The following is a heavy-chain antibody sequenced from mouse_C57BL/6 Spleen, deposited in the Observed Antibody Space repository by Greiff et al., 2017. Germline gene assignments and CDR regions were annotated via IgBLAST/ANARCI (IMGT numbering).Heavy chain of an antibody. J-gene: IGHJ4*01. CDR3: ARYYYCSSYGAMDY. CDR1: GFPFSSSG. D-gene: IGHD1-1*01. V-gene: IGHV5-6*02. Sequence: DVKLVESGGDLVKPGGSLKLSCAASGFPFSSSGMSWVRPTPDKRLEWVATISSGGCYTYYPDSVKGRFTISRDNAKKTLYLQMSRLKYEDTAMYYCARYYYCSSYGAMDYWGQGTSVTVSS. CDR2: ISSGGCYT.